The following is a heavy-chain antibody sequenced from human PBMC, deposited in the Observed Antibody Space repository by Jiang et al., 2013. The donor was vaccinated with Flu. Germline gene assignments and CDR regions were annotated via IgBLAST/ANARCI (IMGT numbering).Heavy chain of an antibody. J-gene: IGHJ4*02. CDR3: ALAGCTNGVCYNYFDY. Sequence: SGGGLIQPGGSLRLSCAASGFTVSSNYMSWVRQAPGKGLEWVSVIYSGGSTYYADSVKGRFTISRDNSKNTLYLQMNSLRAEDTAVYYCALAGCTNGVCYNYFDYWGQGTLVTVSS. V-gene: IGHV3-53*01. D-gene: IGHD2-8*01. CDR1: GFTVSSNY. CDR2: IYSGGST.